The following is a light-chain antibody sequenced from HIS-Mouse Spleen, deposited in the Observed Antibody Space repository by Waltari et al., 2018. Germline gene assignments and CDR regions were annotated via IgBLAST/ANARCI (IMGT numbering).Light chain of an antibody. V-gene: IGLV2-23*01. CDR2: EGS. Sequence: QSALTQPASGSGSPGQSITISCTGPSGDVGLYNLVSWYQQHPGKAPKLMIYEGSKRPSGVSNRFSGSKSGNTASLTISGLQAEDEADYYCCSYAGSSTYVFGTGTKVTVL. J-gene: IGLJ1*01. CDR1: SGDVGLYNL. CDR3: CSYAGSSTYV.